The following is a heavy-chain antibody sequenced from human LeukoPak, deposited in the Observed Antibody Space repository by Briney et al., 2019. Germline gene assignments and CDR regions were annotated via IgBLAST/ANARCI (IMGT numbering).Heavy chain of an antibody. CDR3: ARVSSPFAYYDSSGHDY. CDR2: IYYSGST. V-gene: IGHV4-59*12. D-gene: IGHD3-22*01. J-gene: IGHJ4*02. Sequence: PSETLSLTCTVSGGSISSYYWSWIRQPPGKGLEWIGYIYYSGSTYHNPSLKSRVTISVDTSKNQFSLKLSSVTAADTAVYYCARVSSPFAYYDSSGHDYWGQGTLVTVSS. CDR1: GGSISSYY.